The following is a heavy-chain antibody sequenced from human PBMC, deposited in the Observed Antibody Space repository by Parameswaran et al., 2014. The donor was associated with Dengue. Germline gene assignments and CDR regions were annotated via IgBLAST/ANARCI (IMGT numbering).Heavy chain of an antibody. CDR3: AREGLGVLIPRSFDY. Sequence: WIRQPPGKGLEWLAVIWYDGSTKYYADSVKGRFTVSRDNSKNMLFLEMNSLRAEDTAIYYCAREGLGVLIPRSFDYWGQGTLVTVSS. D-gene: IGHD3-3*01. CDR2: IWYDGSTK. J-gene: IGHJ4*02. V-gene: IGHV3-33*01.